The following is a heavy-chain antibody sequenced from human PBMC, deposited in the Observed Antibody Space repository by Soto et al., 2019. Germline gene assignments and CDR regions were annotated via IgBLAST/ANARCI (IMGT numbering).Heavy chain of an antibody. CDR2: ISSSSSYT. D-gene: IGHD2-2*02. V-gene: IGHV3-11*06. CDR3: ARDHCSSTSCYIYYGMDV. CDR1: GFTFSDYY. Sequence: PGDSLRLSCAASGFTFSDYYMSWIRQAPGKGLEWVSYISSSSSYTNYADSVKGRFTISRDNAKNSLYLQMNSLRAEDTAVYYCARDHCSSTSCYIYYGMDVWGQGTTVTVSS. J-gene: IGHJ6*02.